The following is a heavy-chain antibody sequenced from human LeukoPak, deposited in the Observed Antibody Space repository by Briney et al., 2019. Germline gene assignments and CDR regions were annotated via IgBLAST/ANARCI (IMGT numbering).Heavy chain of an antibody. CDR1: GGSISSGSYY. J-gene: IGHJ6*02. Sequence: SETLSLTCTVSGGSISSGSYYWGWIRQPPGKGLEWIGSIYYSGSTYYNPSLKSRVTISVDTSKNQFSLKLSSVTAADTAVYYCARVSQLRSYGYIYYYYGMDVWGQGTTVTVSS. CDR2: IYYSGST. CDR3: ARVSQLRSYGYIYYYYGMDV. D-gene: IGHD5-18*01. V-gene: IGHV4-39*01.